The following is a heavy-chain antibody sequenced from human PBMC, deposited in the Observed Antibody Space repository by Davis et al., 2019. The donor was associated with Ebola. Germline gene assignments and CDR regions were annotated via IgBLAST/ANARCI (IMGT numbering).Heavy chain of an antibody. J-gene: IGHJ4*02. V-gene: IGHV1-3*01. CDR3: ARVYRYSGSYPAFDY. D-gene: IGHD1-26*01. CDR2: INAGNGNT. Sequence: ASVKVSCKASGYTFTSYAMHWVRQAPGQRLEWMGWINAGNGNTKYSQKFQGRVTITRDTSASTAYMELSSLRSEDTAVYYCARVYRYSGSYPAFDYWGQGTLVTVSS. CDR1: GYTFTSYA.